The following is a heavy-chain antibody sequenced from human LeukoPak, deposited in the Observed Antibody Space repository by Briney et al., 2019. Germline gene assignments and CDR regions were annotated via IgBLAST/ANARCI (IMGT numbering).Heavy chain of an antibody. CDR3: ARALTYYYDSSGNWFDP. CDR2: IIPIFGTA. CDR1: GGTFSSYA. D-gene: IGHD3-22*01. V-gene: IGHV1-69*13. Sequence: SVKVSCKASGGTFSSYAISWVRQAPGQGLEWTGGIIPIFGTANYAQKFQGRVTITADESTGTAYMELSSLRSEDTAVYYCARALTYYYDSSGNWFDPWGQGTLVTVSS. J-gene: IGHJ5*02.